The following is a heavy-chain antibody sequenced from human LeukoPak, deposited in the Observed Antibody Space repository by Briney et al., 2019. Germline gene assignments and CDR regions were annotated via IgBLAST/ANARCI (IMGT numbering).Heavy chain of an antibody. D-gene: IGHD3-16*02. J-gene: IGHJ4*02. CDR3: ARGHRITFGGAIVVGRESRFDY. CDR2: INHSGST. V-gene: IGHV4-34*01. CDR1: GGSFSGYY. Sequence: SETLSLTCAVYGGSFSGYYWSWIRQPPGKGLEWIGEINHSGSTNYNPSLKSRVTISVDTSKNQFSLKLSSVTAADTAVYYRARGHRITFGGAIVVGRESRFDYWGQGTLVTVSS.